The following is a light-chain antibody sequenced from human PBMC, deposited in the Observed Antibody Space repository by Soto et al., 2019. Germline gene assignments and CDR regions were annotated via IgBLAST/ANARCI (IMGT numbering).Light chain of an antibody. J-gene: IGKJ1*01. CDR2: KAS. V-gene: IGKV1-5*03. CDR3: QQYNDYSWT. CDR1: QSISSW. Sequence: IQMTHSPSTLSASVGDRVTITCRASQSISSWLAWYQQKPGKAPKLLIYKASSLESGVPSRFSGSGSGTEFTLTISSLQPDDVATYYCQQYNDYSWTFGQGTKVDIK.